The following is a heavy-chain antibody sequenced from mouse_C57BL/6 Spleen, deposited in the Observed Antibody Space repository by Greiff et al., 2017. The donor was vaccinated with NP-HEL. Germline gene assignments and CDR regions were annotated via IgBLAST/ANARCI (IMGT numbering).Heavy chain of an antibody. CDR2: IDPSDSET. V-gene: IGHV1-52*01. CDR1: GYTFTSYW. CDR3: ARSGLSNDEGFAY. Sequence: QVQLQQPGAELVRPGSSVTLSCTASGYTFTSYWMQWVKQRPIQGLEWIGNIDPSDSETHYNPKFKDKATLTVDTSSSTAYMQLSSLTSEDSAVYCCARSGLSNDEGFAYWGQGTLVTVSA. D-gene: IGHD2-12*01. J-gene: IGHJ3*01.